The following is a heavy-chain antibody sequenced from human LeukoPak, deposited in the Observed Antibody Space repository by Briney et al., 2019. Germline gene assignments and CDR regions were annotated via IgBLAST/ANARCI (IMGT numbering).Heavy chain of an antibody. D-gene: IGHD2-15*01. Sequence: ASVKVSCKASGYTFTGYYMHWVRQAPGQGLEWMGWINPNSGGTNYAQKFQGRVTMTRDTSISTAYMELSRLRSDDTAVYYCARGYCSGGSCYWAAFDIWGQGTMVTVSS. V-gene: IGHV1-2*02. CDR1: GYTFTGYY. CDR2: INPNSGGT. CDR3: ARGYCSGGSCYWAAFDI. J-gene: IGHJ3*02.